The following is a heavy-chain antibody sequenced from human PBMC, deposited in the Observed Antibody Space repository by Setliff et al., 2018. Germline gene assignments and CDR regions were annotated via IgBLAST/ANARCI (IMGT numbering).Heavy chain of an antibody. CDR1: GYTFRSYG. CDR3: ARGSRFGTIVYKGDYYMDV. J-gene: IGHJ6*03. CDR2: INTNTGNP. D-gene: IGHD3-10*01. V-gene: IGHV7-4-1*02. Sequence: ASVKVSCKASGYTFRSYGINWVRQAPGQGLEWMGWINTNTGNPTYAQGFTGRFVFSLDTSFTTAYLQISSLKSEDTAVYYCARGSRFGTIVYKGDYYMDVWGKGTTVTVSS.